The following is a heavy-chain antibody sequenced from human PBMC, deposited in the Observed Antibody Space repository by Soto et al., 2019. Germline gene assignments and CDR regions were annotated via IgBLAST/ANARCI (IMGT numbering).Heavy chain of an antibody. CDR3: ARGTGWFDP. CDR1: GGSISSGGYS. J-gene: IGHJ5*02. Sequence: TRSGTCTVSGGSISSGGYSWSWIRQPPGKGLEWIGYIYHSGSTYYNPSLKSRVTISVDRSKNQFSLKLSSVTAADTAVYYCARGTGWFDPWGQGTLVTVSS. CDR2: IYHSGST. V-gene: IGHV4-30-2*01.